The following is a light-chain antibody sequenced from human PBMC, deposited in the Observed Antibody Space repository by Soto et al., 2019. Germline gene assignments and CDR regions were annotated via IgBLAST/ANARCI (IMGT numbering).Light chain of an antibody. CDR3: SSRKSTCTLV. J-gene: IGLJ1*01. CDR1: TSDVGGYNS. CDR2: DVS. V-gene: IGLV2-14*01. Sequence: QSALTQPASVSGSPGQSITISCTGTTSDVGGYNSVSWFQQHPGKAPELMMYDVSNRPSGISYRFSGSKSGNTASLTISGLQAEDESDYDCSSRKSTCTLVLGTGKKLTGL.